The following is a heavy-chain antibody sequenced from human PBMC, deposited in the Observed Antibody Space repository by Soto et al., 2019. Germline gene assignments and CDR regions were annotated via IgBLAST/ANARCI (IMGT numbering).Heavy chain of an antibody. CDR2: INSDGSST. J-gene: IGHJ6*02. V-gene: IGHV3-74*01. CDR1: GFTFSSYW. CDR3: ARGLLGYCSGGSCYYYYGMDV. D-gene: IGHD2-15*01. Sequence: GGSLRLSCAASGFTFSSYWMHWVRQAPGKGLVWVSRINSDGSSTSYADSVKGRFTISRDNAKNTLYLQMNSLRAEDTAVYYCARGLLGYCSGGSCYYYYGMDVWGQGTTVTVSS.